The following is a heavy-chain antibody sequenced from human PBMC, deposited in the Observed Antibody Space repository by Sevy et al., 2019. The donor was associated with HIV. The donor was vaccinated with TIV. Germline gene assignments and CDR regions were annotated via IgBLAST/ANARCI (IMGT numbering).Heavy chain of an antibody. D-gene: IGHD7-27*01. CDR3: AREELGIYYYYYGMDV. V-gene: IGHV3-74*01. J-gene: IGHJ6*02. CDR1: GFTFSSYW. Sequence: GGSLRLSCAASGFTFSSYWMHWVRQAPGKGLVWVSRINSDGSSTSYAYSVKGRFTISRDNAKNTLYLQMNSLRAEDTAVYYCAREELGIYYYYYGMDVWGQGTTVTVSS. CDR2: INSDGSST.